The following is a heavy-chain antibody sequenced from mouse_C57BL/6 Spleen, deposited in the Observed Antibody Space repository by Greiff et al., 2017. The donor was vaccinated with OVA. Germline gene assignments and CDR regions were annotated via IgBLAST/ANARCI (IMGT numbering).Heavy chain of an antibody. CDR1: GYTFTSYW. J-gene: IGHJ1*03. V-gene: IGHV1-64*01. CDR3: ARMGTTVVATNFDV. Sequence: QVQLQQPGAELVKPGASVKLSCKASGYTFTSYWMHWVKQRPGQGLEWIGMIHPNSGSTNYNEKFKSKATLTVDKSSSTAYMQLSSLTSEDAAVYYCARMGTTVVATNFDVWGTGTTVTVSS. D-gene: IGHD1-1*01. CDR2: IHPNSGST.